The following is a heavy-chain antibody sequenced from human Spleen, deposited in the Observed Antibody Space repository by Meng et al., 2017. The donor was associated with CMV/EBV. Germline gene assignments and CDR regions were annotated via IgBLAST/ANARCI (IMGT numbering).Heavy chain of an antibody. CDR2: TYYRSKWYN. Sequence: SETLSLTCAISGDSVSSNTGAWNRIRQSPSRGLEWLGRTYYRSKWYNDYAVSVKSRITVDPDTSKNQFSLQLNSVTPEDTAVYYCARGWAYDYWGQGTLVTVSS. CDR1: GDSVSSNTGA. J-gene: IGHJ4*02. V-gene: IGHV6-1*01. D-gene: IGHD2-21*01. CDR3: ARGWAYDY.